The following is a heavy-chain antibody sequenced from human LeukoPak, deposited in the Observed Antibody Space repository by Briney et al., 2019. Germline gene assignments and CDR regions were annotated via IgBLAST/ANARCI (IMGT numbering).Heavy chain of an antibody. CDR2: ISGRSSHV. Sequence: GGSLRLSCSASGFSSSDYDMNWVRQAPGKGLEWVSAISGRSSHVYYGESVKGRFTISRDNAKNSLYLQLDSLGVEDTAVYYCGRAFPPLRTSSAGDLWGQGTLVTVSS. V-gene: IGHV3-21*01. CDR1: GFSSSDYD. D-gene: IGHD3-16*01. J-gene: IGHJ1*01. CDR3: GRAFPPLRTSSAGDL.